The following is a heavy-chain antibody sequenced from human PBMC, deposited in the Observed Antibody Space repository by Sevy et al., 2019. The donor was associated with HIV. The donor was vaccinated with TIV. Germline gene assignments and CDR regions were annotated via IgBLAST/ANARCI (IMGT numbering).Heavy chain of an antibody. CDR3: ARDKNSAMVTPFDF. D-gene: IGHD5-18*01. Sequence: GGSLRLSCVASGFTVSNYWMNWVRQAPGMGLEWVAKIKEDGKKTYYVDSVKGRFTISRDNAKNSLYLQMTSLRAEDTAVYYCARDKNSAMVTPFDFWGQGTLVTVSS. CDR1: GFTVSNYW. CDR2: IKEDGKKT. V-gene: IGHV3-7*03. J-gene: IGHJ4*02.